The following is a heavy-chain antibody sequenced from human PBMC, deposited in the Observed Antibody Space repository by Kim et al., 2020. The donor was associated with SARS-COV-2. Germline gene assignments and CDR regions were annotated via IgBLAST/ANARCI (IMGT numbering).Heavy chain of an antibody. Sequence: TYYNPSLKSRVTISVDTSKNQFSLKLSSVTAADTAVYYCARHASSGWPDYWGQGTLVTVSS. V-gene: IGHV4-39*01. CDR3: ARHASSGWPDY. D-gene: IGHD6-19*01. J-gene: IGHJ4*02. CDR2: T.